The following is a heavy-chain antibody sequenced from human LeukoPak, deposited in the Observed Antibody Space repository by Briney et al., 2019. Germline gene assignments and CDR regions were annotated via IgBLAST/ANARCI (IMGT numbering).Heavy chain of an antibody. Sequence: ASVKVSCKVSGYTLTELSMHWVRQAPGKGLEWMGGFDPEDGETIYAQKFQGRVTMTEDTSTDTAYMELSSLRSEDTAVYYCATEAGIFCSGGSCYALHYAFDIWGQGTMVTVSS. J-gene: IGHJ3*02. CDR1: GYTLTELS. D-gene: IGHD2-15*01. CDR2: FDPEDGET. CDR3: ATEAGIFCSGGSCYALHYAFDI. V-gene: IGHV1-24*01.